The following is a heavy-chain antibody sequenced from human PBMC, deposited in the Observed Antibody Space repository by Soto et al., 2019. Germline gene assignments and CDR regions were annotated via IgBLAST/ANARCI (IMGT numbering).Heavy chain of an antibody. CDR1: GFTFSDHY. J-gene: IGHJ6*03. Sequence: EVQLVESGGGLVQPGGSLRLSCAASGFTFSDHYMDWVRQAPGKGLEWVGRTRNKANSYTTEYAASVKGRFTISRDDSKNSLYLQMNSLKTEDTAVYYCARVVSAFTYYYYYYMDVWGKGTTVTFSS. CDR2: TRNKANSYTT. CDR3: ARVVSAFTYYYYYYMDV. V-gene: IGHV3-72*01.